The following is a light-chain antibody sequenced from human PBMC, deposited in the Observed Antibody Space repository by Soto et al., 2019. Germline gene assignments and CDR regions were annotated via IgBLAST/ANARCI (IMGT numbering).Light chain of an antibody. CDR1: QSITTY. J-gene: IGKJ2*01. V-gene: IGKV1-39*01. CDR3: QQSHSTPYT. CDR2: AAS. Sequence: DIQMTQSPSSLSASVGDRITIACRASQSITTYLNWYQQKQGKAPNLLIYAASSLQSGVPSRFSGSGSGADFTLTITSLQPEDFATYYCQQSHSTPYTFGQGTKVDIK.